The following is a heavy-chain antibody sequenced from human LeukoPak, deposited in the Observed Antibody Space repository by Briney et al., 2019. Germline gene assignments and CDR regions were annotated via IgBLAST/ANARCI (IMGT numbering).Heavy chain of an antibody. V-gene: IGHV3-21*01. J-gene: IGHJ4*02. CDR2: ISSSSSFV. CDR1: GFTLASYS. CDR3: ARDSVGYSSGWFDN. D-gene: IGHD6-19*01. Sequence: GGSLRLSCAASGFTLASYSMDWVRQAPGKGLEWVASISSSSSFVFYADSVKGRFTISRDNGKNSLYLQMNSLRAEDTAVYYCARDSVGYSSGWFDNWGQGTLVTVSS.